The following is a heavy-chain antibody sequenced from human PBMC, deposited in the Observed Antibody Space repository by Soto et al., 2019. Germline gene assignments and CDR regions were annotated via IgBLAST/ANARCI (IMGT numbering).Heavy chain of an antibody. V-gene: IGHV4-39*01. CDR3: ARQGYSSGWYWFDY. D-gene: IGHD6-19*01. J-gene: IGHJ4*02. CDR1: GGSISSYY. Sequence: SETLSLTCTVSGGSISSYYWGWIRQPPGKGLEWIGSIYYSGSTYYNPSLKSRVTISVDTSKNQFSLKLSSVTAADTAVYYCARQGYSSGWYWFDYWGQGTLVTVSS. CDR2: IYYSGST.